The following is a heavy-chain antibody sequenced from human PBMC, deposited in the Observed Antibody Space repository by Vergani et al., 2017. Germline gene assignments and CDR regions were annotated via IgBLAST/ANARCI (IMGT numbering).Heavy chain of an antibody. D-gene: IGHD6-19*01. CDR1: GFTFSSYA. J-gene: IGHJ4*02. CDR2: ISGSGGST. V-gene: IGHV3-23*04. CDR3: AKDSPLAVAGFFTQFTPTRVFDY. Sequence: VQLVESGGGVVQPGRSLRLSCAASGFTFSSYAMSWVRQAPGKGLEWVSAISGSGGSTYYADSVKGRFTISRDNSKNTLYLQMNSLRAEDTAVYYCAKDSPLAVAGFFTQFTPTRVFDYWGQGTLVTVSS.